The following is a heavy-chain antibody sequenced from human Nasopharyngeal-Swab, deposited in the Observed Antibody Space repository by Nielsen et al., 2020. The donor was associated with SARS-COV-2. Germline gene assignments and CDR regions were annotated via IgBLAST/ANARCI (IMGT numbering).Heavy chain of an antibody. CDR2: IYSDGST. CDR1: GFTFSAHY. Sequence: GGSLRLSCAASGFTFSAHYMTWVRQAPGKGLEWVSLIYSDGSTYYSDSVRGRFTISRDNSKNTLYLQMNYLRAEDTALYYCARDNRLQLWLRFYGLDVWGQGTTVTVSS. J-gene: IGHJ6*02. V-gene: IGHV3-66*01. D-gene: IGHD5-18*01. CDR3: ARDNRLQLWLRFYGLDV.